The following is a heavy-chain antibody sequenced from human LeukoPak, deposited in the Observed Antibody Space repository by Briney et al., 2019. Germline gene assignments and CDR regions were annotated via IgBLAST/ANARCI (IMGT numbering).Heavy chain of an antibody. D-gene: IGHD1-26*01. CDR1: GGSIISYY. Sequence: SETLSLTCTVSGGSIISYYWSWIRQPPGKGLEWIGYIYYSGSTNYNPSLKSRVTISVDTSKNQCSLKLSSVTAADTAVYYCARERASGSYSYALDAFDIWGQGTMVTVSP. CDR3: ARERASGSYSYALDAFDI. J-gene: IGHJ3*02. V-gene: IGHV4-59*01. CDR2: IYYSGST.